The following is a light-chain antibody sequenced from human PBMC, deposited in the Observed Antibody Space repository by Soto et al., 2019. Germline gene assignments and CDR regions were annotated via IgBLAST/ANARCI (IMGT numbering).Light chain of an antibody. Sequence: QSALTQPASVSGSPGQSITISCTGTSSDVADYKYVSWYQQHPGKAPKALIAEVTKRPSGVSDRLSGSKSGNTASLTISGLQAEDEADYYCSSYTTNNTLVFGTGTKVTVL. CDR3: SSYTTNNTLV. V-gene: IGLV2-14*01. CDR1: SSDVADYKY. J-gene: IGLJ1*01. CDR2: EVT.